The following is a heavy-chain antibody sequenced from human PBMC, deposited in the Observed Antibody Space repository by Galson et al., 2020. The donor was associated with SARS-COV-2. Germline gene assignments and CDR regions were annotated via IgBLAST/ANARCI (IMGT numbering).Heavy chain of an antibody. J-gene: IGHJ4*02. CDR2: ISSNGGST. Sequence: GGSLRLSCAASGFTFSSYAMHWVRQAPGKGLEYVSAISSNGGSTYYANSVKGRFTISRDNSKNTLYLQMGSLRAEDMAVYYCARGGYDSSGYLSYYFDYWGQGTLVTVSS. D-gene: IGHD3-22*01. CDR3: ARGGYDSSGYLSYYFDY. CDR1: GFTFSSYA. V-gene: IGHV3-64*01.